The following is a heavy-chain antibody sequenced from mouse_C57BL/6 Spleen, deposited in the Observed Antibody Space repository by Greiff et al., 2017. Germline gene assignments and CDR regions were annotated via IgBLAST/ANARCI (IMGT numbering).Heavy chain of an antibody. V-gene: IGHV2-3*01. J-gene: IGHJ4*01. CDR3: AKEGDGNGFHAMDY. CDR2: IWGDGST. D-gene: IGHD2-1*01. Sequence: VQVVESGPGLVAPSQSLSITCTVSGFSLTSYGVSWVRQPPGKGLEWLGVIWGDGSTNYHSALISRLSISKDNSKSQVFLKLNSLQTDDTATYYCAKEGDGNGFHAMDYWGQGTSVTVSS. CDR1: GFSLTSYG.